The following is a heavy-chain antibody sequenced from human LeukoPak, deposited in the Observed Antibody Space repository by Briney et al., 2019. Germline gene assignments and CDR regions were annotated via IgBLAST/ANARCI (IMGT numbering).Heavy chain of an antibody. D-gene: IGHD1-14*01. CDR2: IYYSGST. Sequence: SETLSLTCTVSGGSISSYYWSWIRQPPGKGLEWIGYIYYSGSTNYNPSLKSRVTISVDTSKNQFSLKLSSVTAAGTAVYYCARGRAPMVAEPIDYWGQGTLVTVSS. CDR1: GGSISSYY. CDR3: ARGRAPMVAEPIDY. J-gene: IGHJ4*02. V-gene: IGHV4-59*01.